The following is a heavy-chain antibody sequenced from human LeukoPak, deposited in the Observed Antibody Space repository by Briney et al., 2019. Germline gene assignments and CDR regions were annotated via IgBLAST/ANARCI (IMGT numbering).Heavy chain of an antibody. CDR2: ISSSSSYI. CDR3: ARDRKGTDAFDI. V-gene: IGHV3-21*01. J-gene: IGHJ3*02. D-gene: IGHD1-14*01. CDR1: GFTFSSYS. Sequence: NPGGSLRLSCAASGFTFSSYSMNWVRQAPGKGLEWVSSISSSSSYIYYADSVKGRFTISRDNAKNSLYLQMNSLRAEDTAVYYCARDRKGTDAFDIWGQGTMVTVSS.